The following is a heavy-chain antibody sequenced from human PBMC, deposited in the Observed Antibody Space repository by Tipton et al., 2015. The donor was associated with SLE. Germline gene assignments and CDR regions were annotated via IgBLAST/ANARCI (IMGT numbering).Heavy chain of an antibody. V-gene: IGHV4-59*01. Sequence: TLSLTCTVSGDSFTYYHWSWIRQPPGKGLEWIGYVYSSGNTNYNPSLKSRVTISVDTSKNQFSLNLSSVTAADTAVYYCARDLSGAHYDLWGRGTLVTVSS. CDR1: GDSFTYYH. CDR2: VYSSGNT. D-gene: IGHD3-3*01. J-gene: IGHJ2*01. CDR3: ARDLSGAHYDL.